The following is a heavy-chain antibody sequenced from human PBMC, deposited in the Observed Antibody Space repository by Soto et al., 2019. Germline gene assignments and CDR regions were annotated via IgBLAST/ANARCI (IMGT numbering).Heavy chain of an antibody. CDR1: GYTFTNYG. Sequence: QVQLVQSGAEVKQPGASVKVSCKASGYTFTNYGFTWVRQAPGQGLEWLGWISTYNGNTKYAQKVQGRLTMTTDTSTSTANMALTSLRSDDTDLYYCARTTVTASYYYMDVWGKGSTVTVSS. D-gene: IGHD4-17*01. J-gene: IGHJ6*03. CDR2: ISTYNGNT. CDR3: ARTTVTASYYYMDV. V-gene: IGHV1-18*01.